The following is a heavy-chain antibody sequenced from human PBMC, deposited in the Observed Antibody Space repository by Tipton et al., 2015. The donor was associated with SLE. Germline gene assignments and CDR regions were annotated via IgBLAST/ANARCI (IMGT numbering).Heavy chain of an antibody. CDR3: ARSTGIFGVVTSAFDI. CDR2: IYYSGST. CDR1: GGSISSSSYY. V-gene: IGHV4-61*05. Sequence: LRLSCTVSGGSISSSSYYWGWIRPPPGKGLEWIGYIYYSGSTNYNPSLKSRVTISVDTSKNQFSLKLSSVTAADTAVDYCARSTGIFGVVTSAFDIWGQGTMVTVSS. J-gene: IGHJ3*02. D-gene: IGHD3-3*01.